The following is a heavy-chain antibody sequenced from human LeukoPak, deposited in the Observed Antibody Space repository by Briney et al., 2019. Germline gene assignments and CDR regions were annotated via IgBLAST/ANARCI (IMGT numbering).Heavy chain of an antibody. Sequence: GGSLRLSCAASGFTFTTYGMHWVRQAPGKGLEWVAVIWSDGSNKDYADSVKDRFTISRDNAKNSLYLQMNSLRDEDTAVYYCARTIAAAGHFFDYWGQGTLVTVSS. CDR2: IWSDGSNK. V-gene: IGHV3-33*01. D-gene: IGHD6-13*01. CDR1: GFTFTTYG. J-gene: IGHJ4*02. CDR3: ARTIAAAGHFFDY.